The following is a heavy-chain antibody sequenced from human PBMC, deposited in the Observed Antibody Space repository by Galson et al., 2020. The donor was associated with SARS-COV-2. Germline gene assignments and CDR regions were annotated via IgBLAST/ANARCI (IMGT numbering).Heavy chain of an antibody. V-gene: IGHV4-34*01. J-gene: IGHJ4*02. CDR3: ARGPHIVTTAQFDS. CDR2: VLYDGTT. CDR1: GGSFSNYY. D-gene: IGHD5-12*01. Sequence: SETLSLTCAVYGGSFSNYYWSWIRQPPGKELEWIGEVLYDGTTNYNPSLRSRATVSLDTSRIQFSLQLTSVTAADTAVYYCARGPHIVTTAQFDSWGQGTLVPVSP.